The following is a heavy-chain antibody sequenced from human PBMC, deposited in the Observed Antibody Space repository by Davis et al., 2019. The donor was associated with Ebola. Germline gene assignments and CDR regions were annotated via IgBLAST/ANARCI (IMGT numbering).Heavy chain of an antibody. CDR3: ASLPRHDYYGSGSYHYYYYYYGMDV. V-gene: IGHV3-30*03. J-gene: IGHJ6*02. CDR1: GFTFSSYG. D-gene: IGHD3-10*01. Sequence: GGSLRLSCAASGFTFSSYGMHWVRQAPGKGLEWVAVISYDGSNKYYADSVKGRFTISRDNSKNTLYLQMNSLRAEDTAVYYCASLPRHDYYGSGSYHYYYYYYGMDVWGQGTTVIVSS. CDR2: ISYDGSNK.